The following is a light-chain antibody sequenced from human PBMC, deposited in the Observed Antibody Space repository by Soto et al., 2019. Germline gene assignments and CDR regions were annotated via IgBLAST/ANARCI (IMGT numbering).Light chain of an antibody. J-gene: IGKJ4*01. Sequence: DIVMTQSPDSLAVSLGERATINCKSSQSVLYSSNNKNYLAWYQQKPGQPPKLLIYWASTRESGVPDRFSGSGSGTDFTLTISSLQAEDVAVYYCQQYYSTALTFGGETKVEIK. V-gene: IGKV4-1*01. CDR2: WAS. CDR3: QQYYSTALT. CDR1: QSVLYSSNNKNY.